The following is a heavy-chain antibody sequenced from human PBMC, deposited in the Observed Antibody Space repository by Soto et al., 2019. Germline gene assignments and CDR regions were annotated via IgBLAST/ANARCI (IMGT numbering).Heavy chain of an antibody. V-gene: IGHV4-61*01. J-gene: IGHJ6*02. CDR2: IYYSGST. CDR1: GGSVSSGSYY. Sequence: SETLSLTCTVSGGSVSSGSYYWSWIRQPPGKGLEWIGYIYYSGSTNYNPSLKSRVTISVDTSKNQFSLKLSSVTAADTAVYYCARDRYYYDSSGYYYYYGMDVWGQGTTVTVSS. CDR3: ARDRYYYDSSGYYYYYGMDV. D-gene: IGHD3-22*01.